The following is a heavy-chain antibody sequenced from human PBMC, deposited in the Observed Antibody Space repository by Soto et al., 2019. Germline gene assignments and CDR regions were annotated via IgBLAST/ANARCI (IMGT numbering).Heavy chain of an antibody. Sequence: QVQLQQWGAGLLKPSETLSLTCAVYGGSFSGYYWNWVRQPPGKGLEWMGEINHSGNTNYNPSLKSRVTISVDTSKNQFSLNLRSVTAADTAVYYCARDAKSYYYDTTKYYFDNWGQGILVTVSS. CDR2: INHSGNT. CDR1: GGSFSGYY. CDR3: ARDAKSYYYDTTKYYFDN. J-gene: IGHJ4*02. D-gene: IGHD3-9*01. V-gene: IGHV4-34*01.